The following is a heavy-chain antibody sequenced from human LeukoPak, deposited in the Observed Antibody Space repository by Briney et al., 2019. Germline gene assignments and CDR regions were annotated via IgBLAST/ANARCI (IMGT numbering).Heavy chain of an antibody. CDR1: GGSISSGSYY. CDR2: IHTSGST. J-gene: IGHJ3*02. V-gene: IGHV4-61*02. CDR3: ARIFTGYSSGWYQGVAAAFDI. Sequence: SETLSLTCTVSGGSISSGSYYWSWIRQPAGKGLEWIGRIHTSGSTNYNPSLKSRVTISVDTSKNQFSLKLSSVTAADTAVYYCARIFTGYSSGWYQGVAAAFDIWGQGTMVTVSS. D-gene: IGHD6-19*01.